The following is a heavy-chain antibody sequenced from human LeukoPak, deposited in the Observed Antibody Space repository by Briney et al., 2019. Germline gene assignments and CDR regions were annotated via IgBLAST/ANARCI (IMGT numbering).Heavy chain of an antibody. Sequence: PSETLSLTCTVSGGSISSYYWSRIRQPPGKGLEWIGYIYYSGSTNYNPSLKSRVTISVDTSKNQFSLKLSSVTAADTAVYYCARRLVLYDAFDIWGQGTMVTVSS. CDR1: GGSISSYY. CDR2: IYYSGST. D-gene: IGHD2-8*01. J-gene: IGHJ3*02. CDR3: ARRLVLYDAFDI. V-gene: IGHV4-59*08.